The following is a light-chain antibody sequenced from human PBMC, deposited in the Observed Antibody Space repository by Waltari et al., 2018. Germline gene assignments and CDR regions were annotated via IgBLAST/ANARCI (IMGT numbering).Light chain of an antibody. Sequence: EIVMRQSPATLSVSPGERATLSCRASQSVSSDLAWYHQKPGQAPRLLFYGASTRATGIPARFSGSGSGTDFTLSISSLQSEDFALYYCQQYNDWPKITFGQGTRLEIK. J-gene: IGKJ5*01. CDR3: QQYNDWPKIT. CDR2: GAS. V-gene: IGKV3-15*01. CDR1: QSVSSD.